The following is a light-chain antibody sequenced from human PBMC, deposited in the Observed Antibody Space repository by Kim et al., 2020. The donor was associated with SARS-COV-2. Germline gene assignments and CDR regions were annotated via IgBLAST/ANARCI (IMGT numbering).Light chain of an antibody. J-gene: IGLJ2*01. CDR1: NSDIGGYND. CDR3: SSSTTSNTLI. V-gene: IGLV2-14*03. Sequence: GQSITISCIGSNSDIGGYNDVSWYQQQPDKAPKLLIYDVNKRPSGVSNRFSGSKSGNTASLTIAGLQAEDEADYYCSSSTTSNTLIFGGGTQLTVL. CDR2: DVN.